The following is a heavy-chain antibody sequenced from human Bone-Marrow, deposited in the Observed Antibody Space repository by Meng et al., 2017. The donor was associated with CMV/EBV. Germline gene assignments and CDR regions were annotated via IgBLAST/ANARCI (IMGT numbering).Heavy chain of an antibody. CDR2: ISWNSDSE. Sequence: SLKISCVASGFNFDDYAMHWVRQVPGKGLEWVAGISWNSDSEGYVDSVKGRFTISRDNAKNRLHLQMNSLRAEDTALYYCAKDILHDTAVPGSNGWFGPWGPGNRVHGAS. J-gene: IGHJ5*02. V-gene: IGHV3-9*01. CDR3: AKDILHDTAVPGSNGWFGP. CDR1: GFNFDDYA. D-gene: IGHD6-19*01.